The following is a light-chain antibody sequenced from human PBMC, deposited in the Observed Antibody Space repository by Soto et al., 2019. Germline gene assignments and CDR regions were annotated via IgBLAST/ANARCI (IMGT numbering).Light chain of an antibody. J-gene: IGKJ1*01. CDR2: GAS. CDR1: QSVSSSY. V-gene: IGKV3-20*01. CDR3: QQANNFPWT. Sequence: EILLTQSPGILSLSPGERATLSCRASQSVSSSYLAWYQQKPGQAPRLLIYGASSRATGVPDRFSGSGSGTDFTLTISRLEPEDFATYYCQQANNFPWTFGQGTKVDI.